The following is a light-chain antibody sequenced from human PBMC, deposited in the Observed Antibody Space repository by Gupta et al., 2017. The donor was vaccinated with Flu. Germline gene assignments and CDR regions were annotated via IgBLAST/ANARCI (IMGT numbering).Light chain of an antibody. Sequence: QSALTQPAPVSGSPGPSITISCTGTSSDVGRSNSVSWFQQHPGKAPKLIIYDVTNRPSGVSSRFSGSKSGNTASLTISGLEAEDESDYFCSSYTSTNTFYVFGTGTKVTVL. CDR3: SSYTSTNTFYV. J-gene: IGLJ1*01. CDR2: DVT. CDR1: SSDVGRSNS. V-gene: IGLV2-14*03.